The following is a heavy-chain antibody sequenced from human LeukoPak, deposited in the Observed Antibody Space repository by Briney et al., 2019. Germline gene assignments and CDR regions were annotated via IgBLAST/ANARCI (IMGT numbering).Heavy chain of an antibody. CDR1: GFTFSTYW. CDR2: INTDGSTT. J-gene: IGHJ4*02. D-gene: IGHD5-12*01. CDR3: AKESGYDVDLEY. Sequence: GGSLRLSCAGSGFTFSTYWMHWVRQAPGGGLVWVSGINTDGSTTSYADSVKGRFTISRDNAKNTLYLQMSGLRAEDTAVYYCAKESGYDVDLEYWGQGALVTVSS. V-gene: IGHV3-74*01.